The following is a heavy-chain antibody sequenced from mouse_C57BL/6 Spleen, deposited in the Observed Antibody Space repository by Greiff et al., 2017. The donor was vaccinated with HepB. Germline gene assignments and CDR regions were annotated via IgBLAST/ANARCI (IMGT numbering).Heavy chain of an antibody. CDR1: GYTFTSYW. Sequence: VQLQQPGAELVRPGSSVKLSCKASGYTFTSYWMDWVKQRPGQGLEWIANIYPSGSETHYNQKFKDKATLTVDKSSSTAYMQLSSLTSADSAVLYCARLGDDEYWYFDVWGTGTSVTGSS. D-gene: IGHD3-3*01. J-gene: IGHJ1*03. CDR3: ARLGDDEYWYFDV. V-gene: IGHV1-61*01. CDR2: IYPSGSET.